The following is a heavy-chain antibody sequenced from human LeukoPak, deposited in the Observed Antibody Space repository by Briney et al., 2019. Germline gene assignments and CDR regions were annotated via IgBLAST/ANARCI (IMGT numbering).Heavy chain of an antibody. CDR3: AAGTDLGAFDI. V-gene: IGHV3-30-3*01. CDR2: ISYDGSNK. J-gene: IGHJ3*02. CDR1: GFTFSSYA. D-gene: IGHD6-13*01. Sequence: GSLRLSCAASGFTFSSYAMHWVRQAPGKGLEWVAVISYDGSNKYYADSVKGRFTISRDNSKNTLYLQMNSLRAEDTAVYYCAAGTDLGAFDIWGQGTMVTVSS.